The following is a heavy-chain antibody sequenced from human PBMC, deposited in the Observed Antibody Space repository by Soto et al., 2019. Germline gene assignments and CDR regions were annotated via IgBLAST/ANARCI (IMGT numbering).Heavy chain of an antibody. CDR1: GFTFDDYA. CDR3: AKALCSGGSCHMEY. CDR2: ISWNSGNI. J-gene: IGHJ4*02. V-gene: IGHV3-9*03. D-gene: IGHD2-15*01. Sequence: EVQLVESGGALVQPGRSLRLSCAASGFTFDDYAMHWVRQAPGKGLEWVSGISWNSGNIGYADSVKGRFTISRDNAKNSLYLQMNSLRAEDMALYYCAKALCSGGSCHMEYWGQGTLVTVSS.